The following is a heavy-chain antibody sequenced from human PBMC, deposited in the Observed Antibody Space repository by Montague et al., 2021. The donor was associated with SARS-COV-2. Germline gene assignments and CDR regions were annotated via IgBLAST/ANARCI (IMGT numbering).Heavy chain of an antibody. D-gene: IGHD6-25*01. CDR3: ARESSDFYPRYFGV. Sequence: SETLSLTCTVSGVSIDDNYFAWIRQPPGKGLEWIGSVSDSGTTDSNPSLRGRLTMSVDTSQNHFSMTLTSVTAADSALYFCARESSDFYPRYFGVWGRGVPITVTS. V-gene: IGHV4-59*01. CDR2: VSDSGTT. J-gene: IGHJ2*01. CDR1: GVSIDDNY.